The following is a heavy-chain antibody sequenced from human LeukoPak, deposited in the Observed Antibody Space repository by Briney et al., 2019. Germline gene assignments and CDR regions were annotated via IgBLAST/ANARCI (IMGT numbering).Heavy chain of an antibody. Sequence: GALRLSCIASGFTFTHYAMTWVRQAPGKGLEWASGISASGSTIHCADSVKGRFTVSRDNSKNTVFLEMISLRVEDTALYHCAKGHGDWGGNYLDHWGQGAQVTVSS. D-gene: IGHD4-17*01. J-gene: IGHJ4*02. V-gene: IGHV3-23*01. CDR2: ISASGSTI. CDR1: GFTFTHYA. CDR3: AKGHGDWGGNYLDH.